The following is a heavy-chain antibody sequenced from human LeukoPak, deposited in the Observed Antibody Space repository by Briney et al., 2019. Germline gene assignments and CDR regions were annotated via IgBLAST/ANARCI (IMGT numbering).Heavy chain of an antibody. V-gene: IGHV3-30*18. CDR3: AKDRGNQEGYDY. CDR1: GFTFSTYA. D-gene: IGHD4-23*01. Sequence: PGGSLRLSCAASGFTFSTYAMHWVRQAPGKGLEWVAVISYGGSSENYADSVKGRFTVSRDNSKNTLYLQMISLRAEDTAVYYCAKDRGNQEGYDYWGQGTLVTVSS. J-gene: IGHJ4*02. CDR2: ISYGGSSE.